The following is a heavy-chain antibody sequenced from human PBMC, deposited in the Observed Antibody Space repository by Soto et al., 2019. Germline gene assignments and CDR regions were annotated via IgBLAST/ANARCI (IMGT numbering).Heavy chain of an antibody. D-gene: IGHD2-2*01. V-gene: IGHV1-24*01. CDR2: FDPEDGET. CDR3: ARDLDCSSTSCLDY. CDR1: GYTLTELS. J-gene: IGHJ4*02. Sequence: GASVKVSCKVSGYTLTELSMHWVRQAPGKGLEWMGGFDPEDGETIYAQKFQGRVTMTRDTSTSTVYMELSSLRSEDTAVYYCARDLDCSSTSCLDYWGQGTLVTVSS.